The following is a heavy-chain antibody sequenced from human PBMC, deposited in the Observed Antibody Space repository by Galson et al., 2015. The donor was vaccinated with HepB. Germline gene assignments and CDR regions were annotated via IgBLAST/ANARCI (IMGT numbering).Heavy chain of an antibody. CDR2: IRYDGSNK. D-gene: IGHD6-13*01. CDR3: AKDSSSWYWGYLDY. CDR1: GFTFSSYG. Sequence: SLRLSCAASGFTFSSYGMHWVRQAPGKGLEWVAFIRYDGSNKYYADSVKGRFTISRDNSKNTLYLQMNSLRAEDTAVYYCAKDSSSWYWGYLDYWGQGTLVTVSS. V-gene: IGHV3-30*02. J-gene: IGHJ4*02.